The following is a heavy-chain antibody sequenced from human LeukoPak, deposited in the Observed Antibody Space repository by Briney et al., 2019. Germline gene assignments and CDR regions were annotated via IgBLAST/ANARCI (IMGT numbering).Heavy chain of an antibody. J-gene: IGHJ4*02. V-gene: IGHV3-23*01. CDR1: GFTFSSYA. D-gene: IGHD1-20*01. CDR3: AKGQYNWNLGYFDY. CDR2: ISGSGGGT. Sequence: GGSLRLSCAASGFTFSSYAMSWVRQAPGKGLEWVSGISGSGGGTYYADSVEGRFTISRDNSKNTLYLQMNSLRAEDTAVYYCAKGQYNWNLGYFDYWGQGTLVTVSS.